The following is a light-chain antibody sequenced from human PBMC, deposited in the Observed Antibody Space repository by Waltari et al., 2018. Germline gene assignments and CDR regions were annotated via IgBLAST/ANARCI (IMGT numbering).Light chain of an antibody. CDR1: RSNIGNNA. CDR2: NDD. Sequence: QSVLTQPPSASGTPGQRVTISCSGSRSNIGNNAVNWYQQLPGSAPKLLISNDDQRPSGVPDRFSGSRSGPSASLAISGLQSDDEADYYCASRDDSLNGWVFGGGTKLTVL. CDR3: ASRDDSLNGWV. V-gene: IGLV1-44*01. J-gene: IGLJ3*02.